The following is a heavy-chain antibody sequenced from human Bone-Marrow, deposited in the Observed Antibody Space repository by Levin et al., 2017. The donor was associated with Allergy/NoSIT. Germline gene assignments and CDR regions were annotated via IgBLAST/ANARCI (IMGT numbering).Heavy chain of an antibody. CDR2: ISKDESNK. V-gene: IGHV3-30*04. J-gene: IGHJ3*01. Sequence: GGSLRLSCVVSGLDFYNYAMHWVRQAPGKGLEWVAVISKDESNKYHVDTVKGRFTISRDNSKNTLYLDMKNLRDSDSGVYYCASHRRDSKKEAFDVWGQGTMVTVSS. CDR1: GLDFYNYA. D-gene: IGHD2-21*02. CDR3: ASHRRDSKKEAFDV.